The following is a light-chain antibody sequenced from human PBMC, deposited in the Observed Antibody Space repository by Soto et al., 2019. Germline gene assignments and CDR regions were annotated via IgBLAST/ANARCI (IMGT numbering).Light chain of an antibody. Sequence: IQLTQSPSSLSASVGDRVTITCRASQGISSYLAWYQQKPGKAPKLLIYAASTLQSGVPSRFRGSGSGTVFTLTTSRLQPEDFAIYSCQQLNIYPITFAKGTRLEIK. CDR2: AAS. CDR1: QGISSY. J-gene: IGKJ5*01. CDR3: QQLNIYPIT. V-gene: IGKV1-9*01.